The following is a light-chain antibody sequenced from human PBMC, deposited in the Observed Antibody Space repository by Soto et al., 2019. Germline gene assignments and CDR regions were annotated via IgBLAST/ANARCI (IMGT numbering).Light chain of an antibody. Sequence: EIVLTQSPGTLSLSPGERATLSCRASQSVIGRQLAWYQHKPGQAPRLLIYGASSRATGIPDRFSGTGSETDFTLTISRLEPEDFAVYYCQQYGSSPPWTFGQGTKVDIK. CDR2: GAS. CDR1: QSVIGRQ. CDR3: QQYGSSPPWT. V-gene: IGKV3-20*01. J-gene: IGKJ1*01.